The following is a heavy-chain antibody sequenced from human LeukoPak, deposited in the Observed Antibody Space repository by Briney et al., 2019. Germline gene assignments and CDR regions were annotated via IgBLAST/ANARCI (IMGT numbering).Heavy chain of an antibody. CDR3: VSGLVGDGYDYWGYFDL. D-gene: IGHD5-24*01. V-gene: IGHV3-66*01. J-gene: IGHJ4*02. Sequence: GGSLRLSCATSGLTFRRSYMTWVSQAPGKGLEWVSLIYAGGRVFYGDSVKGRFTISRDNLGNSVYLHMNSLRAEDTADCARVSGLVGDGYDYWGYFDLWGQGTLVTVSS. CDR2: IYAGGRV. CDR1: GLTFRRSY.